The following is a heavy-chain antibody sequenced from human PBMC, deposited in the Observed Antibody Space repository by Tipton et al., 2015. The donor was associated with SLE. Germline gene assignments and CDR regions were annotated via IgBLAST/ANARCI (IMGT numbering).Heavy chain of an antibody. D-gene: IGHD6-13*01. V-gene: IGHV3-33*06. CDR1: GFTFSSYG. J-gene: IGHJ3*02. CDR3: AKGRGTAIADAFDI. Sequence: SLRLSCAASGFTFSSYGMHWVRQAPGKGLEWVAVIWYDGSNKYYADSVKGRFTISRDNSKNTLYLQMNSLRTEDTAVYYCAKGRGTAIADAFDIWGQGTMVTVSS. CDR2: IWYDGSNK.